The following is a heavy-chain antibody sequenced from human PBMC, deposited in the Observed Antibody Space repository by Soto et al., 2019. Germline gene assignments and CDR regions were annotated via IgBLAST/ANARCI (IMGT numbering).Heavy chain of an antibody. V-gene: IGHV4-34*01. CDR2: MSHSGGT. Sequence: QVQLQQWGAGLLKPSETLSLTCAVNGGSVNSGNYYWSWIRQPPGKGLEWIGEMSHSGGTHFNPSLKRRVTISVDTSKNQFSLKMSSVTAADTALYYCARVERGTATTVVDAFDIWGPGTMVTVSS. D-gene: IGHD1-1*01. CDR3: ARVERGTATTVVDAFDI. CDR1: GGSVNSGNYY. J-gene: IGHJ3*02.